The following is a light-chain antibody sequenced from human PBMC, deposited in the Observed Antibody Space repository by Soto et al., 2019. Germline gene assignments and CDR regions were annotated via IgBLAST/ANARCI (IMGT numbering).Light chain of an antibody. CDR1: SSNIGADYD. Sequence: QLVLTQPPSVSGAPGQRVTISCAGSSSNIGADYDVHWYQQLPGTAPKLLIYGNSNRPSGVPDRFSGSKSGTAASLAITGLQAEDEADYYCQSYDSTLNGIWVFGGGTKVTVL. CDR2: GNS. J-gene: IGLJ3*02. CDR3: QSYDSTLNGIWV. V-gene: IGLV1-40*01.